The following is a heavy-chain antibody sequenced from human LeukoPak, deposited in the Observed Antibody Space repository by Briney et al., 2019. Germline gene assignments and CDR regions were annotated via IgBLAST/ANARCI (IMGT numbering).Heavy chain of an antibody. Sequence: SETLSLTCTVSGGSISSSSYYRGWIRQPPGKGLEWIGSIYYSGSTYYNPSLKSRVTISVDTSKNQFSLKLSSVTAADTAVYYCARYNPLIGWYYFDYWGQGTLVTVSS. D-gene: IGHD6-19*01. J-gene: IGHJ4*02. CDR3: ARYNPLIGWYYFDY. CDR1: GGSISSSSYY. V-gene: IGHV4-39*07. CDR2: IYYSGST.